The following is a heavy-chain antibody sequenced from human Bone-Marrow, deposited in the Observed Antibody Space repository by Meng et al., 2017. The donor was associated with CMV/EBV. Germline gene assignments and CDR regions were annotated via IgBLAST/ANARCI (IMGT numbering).Heavy chain of an antibody. CDR2: FYWDDDK. CDR3: AHILDDYSNYREGWFDP. V-gene: IGHV2-5*02. J-gene: IGHJ5*02. Sequence: FPLRTIGVGVGWLRPPPGEALEWLALFYWDDDKRYRPSLKSRLTITKDTSKNQVVLTMTNMDPVDTATYYCAHILDDYSNYREGWFDPWGQGTLVTVSS. D-gene: IGHD4-11*01. CDR1: FPLRTIGVG.